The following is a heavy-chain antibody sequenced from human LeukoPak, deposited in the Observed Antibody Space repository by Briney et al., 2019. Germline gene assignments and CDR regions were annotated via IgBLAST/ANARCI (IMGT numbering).Heavy chain of an antibody. CDR1: GGSFSGYY. J-gene: IGHJ3*02. D-gene: IGHD3-3*01. CDR2: IYYSGST. CDR3: ARWYYNFWSGDDAFDI. Sequence: SETLSLTCAVYGGSFSGYYWGWIRQPPGKGLEWIGSIYYSGSTYYNPSLKSRVTISVDTSKNQFSLKLSSVTAADTAVYYCARWYYNFWSGDDAFDIWGQGTMVTVSS. V-gene: IGHV4-39*01.